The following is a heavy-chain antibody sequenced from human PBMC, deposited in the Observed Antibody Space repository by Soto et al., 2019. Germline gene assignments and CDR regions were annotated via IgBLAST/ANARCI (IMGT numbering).Heavy chain of an antibody. CDR2: IYYSAST. V-gene: IGHV4-61*01. CDR1: GASVGSGSFY. D-gene: IGHD6-6*01. Sequence: SETLSLTCTVSGASVGSGSFYWSWIRQPPGKGLEWIGYIYYSASTNYNPSLKSRVTMSVDTSKNQFSLQLTSVTAADTAVYYCAKQLVGTAGYYYYYGMDVWGQGTTVTVSS. J-gene: IGHJ6*02. CDR3: AKQLVGTAGYYYYYGMDV.